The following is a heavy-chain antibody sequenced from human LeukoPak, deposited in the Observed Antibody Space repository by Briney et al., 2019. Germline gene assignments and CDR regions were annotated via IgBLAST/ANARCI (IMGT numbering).Heavy chain of an antibody. D-gene: IGHD2-15*01. CDR2: INQSGSI. Sequence: SETLSLTCAVYGGSFSGYYWSWIRQPPGKGLEWIGEINQSGSINYNPSLKSRVTISVDTSKNQFSLKLSSVTAADTAVYYCARQGVVVVAVDYWGQGTLVTVSS. J-gene: IGHJ4*02. CDR3: ARQGVVVVAVDY. CDR1: GGSFSGYY. V-gene: IGHV4-34*01.